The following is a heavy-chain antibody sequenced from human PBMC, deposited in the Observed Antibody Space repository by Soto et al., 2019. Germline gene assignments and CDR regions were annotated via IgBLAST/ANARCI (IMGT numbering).Heavy chain of an antibody. CDR3: ARGGRLNWYFDP. V-gene: IGHV3-74*01. CDR2: INSDGSST. Sequence: EVQLVESGGGLVQPGGSLRLSCAASGFTFSSYWMHWVRQAPGQGLVWVSRINSDGSSTSYADSVKGRCTISRDNAKNALSLQMNSLRAEDTAGYYCARGGRLNWYFDPWGRGTLVTVSS. CDR1: GFTFSSYW. J-gene: IGHJ2*01. D-gene: IGHD1-26*01.